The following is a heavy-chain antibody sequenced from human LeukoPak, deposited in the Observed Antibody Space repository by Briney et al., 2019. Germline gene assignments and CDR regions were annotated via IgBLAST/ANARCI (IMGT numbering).Heavy chain of an antibody. J-gene: IGHJ4*02. Sequence: ASVKVSCKASGCTFTGFYMHWVRQAPGQGLEWMGWINPNSGGTNFAQKFQGRVTMTRDTSISTAYMELSRLRSDDTAVYYCAREAAYSYYVASHWGQGTLVTASS. CDR1: GCTFTGFY. CDR2: INPNSGGT. D-gene: IGHD3-10*02. V-gene: IGHV1-2*02. CDR3: AREAAYSYYVASH.